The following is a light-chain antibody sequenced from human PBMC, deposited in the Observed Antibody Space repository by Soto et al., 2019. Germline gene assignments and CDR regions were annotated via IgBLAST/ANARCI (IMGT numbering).Light chain of an antibody. V-gene: IGLV2-14*01. J-gene: IGLJ1*01. CDR2: EVS. CDR3: SSYTSSSLYV. Sequence: QSPLTQPASVSGSPGHSITISCTGTSSDVGAYNYVSWYQQHPGKAPKLRIYEVSNRPSGVSNRFSGSKSGNTASLTISGRQAEDEADYYCSSYTSSSLYVFGTGTKLTVL. CDR1: SSDVGAYNY.